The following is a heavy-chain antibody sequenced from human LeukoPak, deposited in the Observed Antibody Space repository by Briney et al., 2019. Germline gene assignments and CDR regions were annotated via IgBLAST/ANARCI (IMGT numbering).Heavy chain of an antibody. CDR3: ARICSSTSCRNDY. Sequence: SETLSLTCTVSGGSISGYYWSWIRQPPGKGLEWIGYIYYSGSGSTNYNPSLKSRVTISVDTSKNQFSLKLSSVTAADTAVYYCARICSSTSCRNDYWGQGTLVTVSS. CDR2: IYYSGSGST. V-gene: IGHV4-59*12. D-gene: IGHD2-2*01. J-gene: IGHJ4*02. CDR1: GGSISGYY.